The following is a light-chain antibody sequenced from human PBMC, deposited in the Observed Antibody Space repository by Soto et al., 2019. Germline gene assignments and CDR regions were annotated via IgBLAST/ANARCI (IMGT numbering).Light chain of an antibody. CDR2: DVS. Sequence: QSALTQPASVSGSPGQWITISCPGTSVNVGGYNYVSWYQQHPGKAPKLMIYDVSNRPSGVSNRFSGSKSGNTASLTISGLQTEDEADYYCSSYTSSSTLVFGGGTKLTVL. J-gene: IGLJ2*01. V-gene: IGLV2-14*01. CDR3: SSYTSSSTLV. CDR1: SVNVGGYNY.